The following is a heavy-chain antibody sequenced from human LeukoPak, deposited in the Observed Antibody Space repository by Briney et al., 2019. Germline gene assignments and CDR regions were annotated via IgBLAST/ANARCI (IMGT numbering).Heavy chain of an antibody. Sequence: SETLSLTCALYGGSFSGYYWSWIRQPPGKGLEWIGEINHSGSTNYNPSLKSRVTISVDTSKNQFSLKLSSVTAADTAVYYCARWGRQLWTYWGQGTLVTVSS. CDR2: INHSGST. CDR3: ARWGRQLWTY. J-gene: IGHJ4*02. CDR1: GGSFSGYY. V-gene: IGHV4-34*01. D-gene: IGHD5-18*01.